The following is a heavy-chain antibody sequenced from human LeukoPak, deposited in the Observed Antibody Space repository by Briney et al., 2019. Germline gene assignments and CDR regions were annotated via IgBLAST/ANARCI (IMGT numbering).Heavy chain of an antibody. V-gene: IGHV1-8*03. Sequence: ASVKVSCKASGYTFTSYYMHWVRQATGQGLEWMGWVNLKSGNTGSAQKFQGRVTITRDTSINTAYMELSSLRPEDTGVYYCARVDGSPDSWGQGTLVTVSS. CDR1: GYTFTSYY. J-gene: IGHJ4*02. CDR2: VNLKSGNT. CDR3: ARVDGSPDS. D-gene: IGHD2-15*01.